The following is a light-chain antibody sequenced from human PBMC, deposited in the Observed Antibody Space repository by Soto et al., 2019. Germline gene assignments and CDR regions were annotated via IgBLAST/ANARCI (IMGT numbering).Light chain of an antibody. Sequence: EIVLMQSPGTLPLSPGERATLSCRASHSVGTYLVWYQQKPGQAPRLLIYGASTRATGIPDRFSGSGSGTEFTLTISSLQPDDFATYYCQHYNSYGTFGQGTKVDIK. CDR2: GAS. CDR1: HSVGTY. CDR3: QHYNSYGT. J-gene: IGKJ1*01. V-gene: IGKV3D-15*02.